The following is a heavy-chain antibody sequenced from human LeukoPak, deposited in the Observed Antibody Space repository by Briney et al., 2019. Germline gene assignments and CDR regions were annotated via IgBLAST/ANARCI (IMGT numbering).Heavy chain of an antibody. CDR2: ISSSSSYI. Sequence: GGSLRLSCAASGFTFSSYRMNWVRQAPGKGLEWVSSISSSSSYIYYADLVKGRFTISRDNAKNSLYLQMNSLRAEDTAVYYCARDNTAMVDYWGQGTLVTVSS. D-gene: IGHD5-18*01. V-gene: IGHV3-21*01. CDR1: GFTFSSYR. CDR3: ARDNTAMVDY. J-gene: IGHJ4*02.